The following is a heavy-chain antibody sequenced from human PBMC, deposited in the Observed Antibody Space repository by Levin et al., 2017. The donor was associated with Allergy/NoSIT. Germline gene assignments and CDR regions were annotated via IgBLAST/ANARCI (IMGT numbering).Heavy chain of an antibody. D-gene: IGHD3-3*01. V-gene: IGHV4-4*02. CDR3: AREITIFGVGTRFDY. CDR2: IYHSGST. J-gene: IGHJ4*02. CDR1: GGSISSSNW. Sequence: PSETLSLTCAVSGGSISSSNWWSWVRQPPGKGLEWIGEIYHSGSTNYNPSLKSRVTISVDKSKNQFSLKLSSVTAADTAVYYCAREITIFGVGTRFDYWGQGTLVTVSS.